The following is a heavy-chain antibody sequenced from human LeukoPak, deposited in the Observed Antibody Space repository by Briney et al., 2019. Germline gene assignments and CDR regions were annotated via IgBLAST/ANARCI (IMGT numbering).Heavy chain of an antibody. CDR3: EQETTYDILTN. CDR1: CFTFDDYA. J-gene: IGHJ4*02. CDR2: ISSSSSYI. Sequence: GGSLRLSCAASCFTFDDYAMHWVRQAPGKGLEWVSSISSSSSYIYYADSVKGRFTISRDNAKNSLYLQMNSLRAEDTAVYFCEQETTYDILTNWGQGTLVTVSS. V-gene: IGHV3-21*01. D-gene: IGHD3-9*01.